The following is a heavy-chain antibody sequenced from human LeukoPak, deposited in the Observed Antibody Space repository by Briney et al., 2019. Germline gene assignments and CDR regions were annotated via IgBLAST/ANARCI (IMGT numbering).Heavy chain of an antibody. CDR2: ISYDGSNK. V-gene: IGHV3-30*01. D-gene: IGHD2-21*02. CDR3: ARGGIVVVTAILAFDI. CDR1: GFTFSSYA. J-gene: IGHJ3*02. Sequence: PGRSLRVSCAAPGFTFSSYAMHWVRPAPGKGREWVAVISYDGSNKYYADSVKGRFTISRDNSKNTLYLQMNSLRAEDTAVYYCARGGIVVVTAILAFDIWGQGTMVTVSS.